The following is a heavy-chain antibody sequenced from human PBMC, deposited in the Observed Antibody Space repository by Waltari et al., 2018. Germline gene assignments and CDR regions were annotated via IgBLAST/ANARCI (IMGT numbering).Heavy chain of an antibody. J-gene: IGHJ2*01. CDR3: ARGGSSRGYWYFDL. CDR1: GGSISSGDYY. V-gene: IGHV4-30-4*08. CDR2: IYYSGST. Sequence: QVQLQESGPGLVKPSQTLSLTCTVSGGSISSGDYYWSWIRQPPGKGLEWIGYIYYSGSTYYNPSLKRRVTISVDTSNNQFSLKLSSVTAADTAVYYCARGGSSRGYWYFDLWGRGTLVTVSS. D-gene: IGHD6-13*01.